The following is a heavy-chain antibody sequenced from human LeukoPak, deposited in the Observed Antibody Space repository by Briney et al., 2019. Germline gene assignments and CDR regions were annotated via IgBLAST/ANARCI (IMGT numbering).Heavy chain of an antibody. Sequence: SVKVSCKASGGTFSSYAISWVRQAPGQGLEWMGGIIPIFGTANYAQKFQGRVTITTDESTSTAYMELSSLRSEDTAVYYCARALGSRGGSYPHRPHAFDTWGQGTMVTVSS. J-gene: IGHJ3*02. CDR2: IIPIFGTA. CDR1: GGTFSSYA. CDR3: ARALGSRGGSYPHRPHAFDT. D-gene: IGHD1-26*01. V-gene: IGHV1-69*05.